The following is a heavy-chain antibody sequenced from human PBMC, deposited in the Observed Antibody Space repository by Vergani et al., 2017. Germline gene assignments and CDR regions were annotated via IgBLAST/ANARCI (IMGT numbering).Heavy chain of an antibody. CDR3: ARWEEDSSFDY. CDR2: IYYSGST. V-gene: IGHV4-59*08. D-gene: IGHD6-6*01. CDR1: GGSISSHY. Sequence: QVQLQESGPGLVKPSETLSLTCTVSGGSISSHYWSWIRQPPGKGLEWIGYIYYSGSTNYNPSLKSRVTISVDTSKNQFSLKLSSVTAADTAVYYCARWEEDSSFDYWGQGTLVTVSS. J-gene: IGHJ4*02.